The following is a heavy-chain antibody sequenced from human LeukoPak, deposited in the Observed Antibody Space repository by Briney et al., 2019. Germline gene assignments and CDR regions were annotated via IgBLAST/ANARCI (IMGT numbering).Heavy chain of an antibody. D-gene: IGHD2-2*01. V-gene: IGHV3-74*01. CDR3: ARVYCSSTSCHFDY. CDR2: INSDGSST. CDR1: GFTFSTYW. Sequence: PGGSLRLSCAASGFTFSTYWMNWVRQAPGKGPVWVSRINSDGSSTSYADSVKGRFTISRDNSKNTLYLQMNSLRAEDTAVYFCARVYCSSTSCHFDYWGQGTLVTVSS. J-gene: IGHJ4*02.